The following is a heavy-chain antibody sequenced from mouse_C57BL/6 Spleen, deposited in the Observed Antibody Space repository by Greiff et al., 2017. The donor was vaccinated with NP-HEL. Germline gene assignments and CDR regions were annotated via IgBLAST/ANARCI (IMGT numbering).Heavy chain of an antibody. CDR1: GYTFTSYW. CDR3: ARGGYEGYAMDY. Sequence: QVQLQQPGAELVRPGSSVKLSCKDSGYTFTSYWMDWVKQRPGQGLEWIGNIYPSDSETHYNQKFKDKATLTVDKSSSTAYMQLSSLTSEDSAVYYCARGGYEGYAMDYWGQGTSVTVSS. D-gene: IGHD2-2*01. J-gene: IGHJ4*01. V-gene: IGHV1-61*01. CDR2: IYPSDSET.